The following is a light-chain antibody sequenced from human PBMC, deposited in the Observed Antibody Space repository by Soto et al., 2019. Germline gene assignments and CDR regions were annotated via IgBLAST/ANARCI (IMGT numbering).Light chain of an antibody. J-gene: IGKJ1*01. CDR1: QSVATN. CDR3: QQYNNWPQT. Sequence: EAVLTQSPATLSVSPGERATLSCRASQSVATNLAWYQQRPGQAPRLLIYGASKRAIGLPARFSGSGSGTEFTLTITSLQSEDFAVYYCQQYNNWPQTFGQGTNVEIK. CDR2: GAS. V-gene: IGKV3-15*01.